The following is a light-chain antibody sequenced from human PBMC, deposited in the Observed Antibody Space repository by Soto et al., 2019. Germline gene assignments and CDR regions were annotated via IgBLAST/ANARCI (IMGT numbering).Light chain of an antibody. Sequence: EIVLTQSPGTLSLSPGERATLSCRASQSVSSYLAWYQQKPGQAPRLLIYGASSRATGIPDRFSASGSGTDFTLTISRLEPEDFAVYYCQQRSNWPPITFGQGTRLEIK. CDR1: QSVSSY. CDR2: GAS. V-gene: IGKV3D-20*02. CDR3: QQRSNWPPIT. J-gene: IGKJ5*01.